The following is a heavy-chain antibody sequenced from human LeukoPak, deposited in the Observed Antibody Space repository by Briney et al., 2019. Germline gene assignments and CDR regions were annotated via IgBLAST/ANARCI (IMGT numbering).Heavy chain of an antibody. V-gene: IGHV3-23*01. J-gene: IGHJ4*02. CDR1: GFTFSSYA. Sequence: GGSLRLSCAASGFTFSSYAMSWVRQAPGKGLEWVSAISGSGGSTYYADSVKGRFTISRDNSKNTLYLQMNSLRAEDTAVYYYAKDGSGSYHTYYFDYWGQGTLVTVSS. CDR3: AKDGSGSYHTYYFDY. D-gene: IGHD1-26*01. CDR2: ISGSGGST.